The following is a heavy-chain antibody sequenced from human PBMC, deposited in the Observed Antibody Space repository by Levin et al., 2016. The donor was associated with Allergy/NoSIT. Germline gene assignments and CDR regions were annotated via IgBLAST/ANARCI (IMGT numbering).Heavy chain of an antibody. CDR2: IYYSGST. Sequence: SETLSLTCTVSGGSISSSSYYWGWIRQPPGKGLEWIGSIYYSGSTYYNPSLKSRVTISVDTSKNQFSLKLSSVTAADTAVYYCARSWKWPKQYFDYWGQGTLVTVSS. CDR1: GGSISSSSYY. J-gene: IGHJ4*02. CDR3: ARSWKWPKQYFDY. D-gene: IGHD5-12*01. V-gene: IGHV4-39*01.